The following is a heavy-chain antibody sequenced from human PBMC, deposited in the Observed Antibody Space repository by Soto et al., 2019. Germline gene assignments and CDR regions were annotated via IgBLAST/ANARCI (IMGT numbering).Heavy chain of an antibody. CDR1: GFTFSSYA. CDR2: MTGSGGIT. CDR3: XXXXXXXXXXXXXXXXYYYGMDV. Sequence: EVQLLESGGGLVQPGGSLRLSCAASGFTFSSYAMSWVRQAPGKGLEWVSAMTGSGGITYYADSVKGRFTISRDSSKNXLSXQMXXXXXXXXXXXXXXXXXXXXXXXXXXXXXYYYGMDVWGQGTTVTVSS. J-gene: IGHJ6*02. V-gene: IGHV3-23*01.